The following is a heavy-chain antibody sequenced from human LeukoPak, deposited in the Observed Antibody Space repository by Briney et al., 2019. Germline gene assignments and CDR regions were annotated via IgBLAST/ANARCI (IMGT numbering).Heavy chain of an antibody. CDR2: ISGSGGST. J-gene: IGHJ1*01. V-gene: IGHV3-23*01. CDR1: GFTFSSYD. D-gene: IGHD6-13*01. CDR3: ARDISSSWAEYFQH. Sequence: GGSLRLSCAASGFTFSSYDMTWVRQAPGKGLEWVSAISGSGGSTYYADSVKGRFTISRDNSKNTLYLQMNSLRAEDTAVYYCARDISSSWAEYFQHWGQGTLVTVSS.